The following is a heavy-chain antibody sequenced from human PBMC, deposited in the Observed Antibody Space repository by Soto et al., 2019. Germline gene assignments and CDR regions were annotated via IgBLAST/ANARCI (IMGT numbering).Heavy chain of an antibody. CDR1: GGSISSYY. D-gene: IGHD6-13*01. J-gene: IGHJ6*03. CDR3: ARRAAAGYYYYYMDV. Sequence: SETLSLTCTVSGGSISSYYWSWIRQPPGKGLEWIGYIYYSGSTNYNPSLKSRVNISVDTSKNQFSLKMSSVTAADTAVYYCARRAAAGYYYYYMDVWGKGTTVTVSS. V-gene: IGHV4-59*08. CDR2: IYYSGST.